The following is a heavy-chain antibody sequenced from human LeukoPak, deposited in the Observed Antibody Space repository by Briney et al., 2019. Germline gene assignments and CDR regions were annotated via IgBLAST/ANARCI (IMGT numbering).Heavy chain of an antibody. V-gene: IGHV3-74*01. J-gene: IGHJ3*02. CDR3: AREGITVTDAFDI. CDR1: GFTFSEYW. D-gene: IGHD4-17*01. Sequence: GGSLRLSCAASGFTFSEYWMHWVRQAPGKGLVWVSRINSDGSSTSYADSVKGRFTISRDNAKNTLYLQMNSLRAEDTAVYYCAREGITVTDAFDIWGQGTLVTVSS. CDR2: INSDGSST.